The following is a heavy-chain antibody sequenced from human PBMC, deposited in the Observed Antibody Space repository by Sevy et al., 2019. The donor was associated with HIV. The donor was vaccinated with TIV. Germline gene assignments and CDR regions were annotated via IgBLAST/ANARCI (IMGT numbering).Heavy chain of an antibody. CDR1: GFTFSSYS. D-gene: IGHD3-22*01. CDR3: AGGPDYYDRSGYYYQ. V-gene: IGHV3-21*01. Sequence: GGSLRLSCAASGFTFSSYSMNWVRQAPGKGLEWVSSISSSSSYIYYADSVKGRFTISRDNAKNSLYLQMNSLRAEDTAVYYCAGGPDYYDRSGYYYQWGQGTLVTVSS. CDR2: ISSSSSYI. J-gene: IGHJ4*02.